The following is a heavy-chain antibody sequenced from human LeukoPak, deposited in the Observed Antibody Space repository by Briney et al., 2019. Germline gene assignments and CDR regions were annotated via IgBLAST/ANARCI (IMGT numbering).Heavy chain of an antibody. CDR3: ATGFWGYCSRNSCPLDN. D-gene: IGHD2-2*01. J-gene: IGHJ4*02. CDR1: RFSFSSYS. Sequence: GGSLRLSCAASRFSFSSYSMNGVRQAPGKGLEWISYIISTGSTTYYADSVKGRFTISRDNANNSLSLQMSSLRAEDTAVYYCATGFWGYCSRNSCPLDNWGQGTLVTVDS. CDR2: IISTGSTT. V-gene: IGHV3-48*01.